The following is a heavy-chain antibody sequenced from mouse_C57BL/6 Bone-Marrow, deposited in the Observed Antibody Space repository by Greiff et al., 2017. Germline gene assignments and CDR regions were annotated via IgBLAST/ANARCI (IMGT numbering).Heavy chain of an antibody. Sequence: VQLQQSGAELVRPGASVKLSCTASGFNIKDDYMHWVKQRPEQGLEWIGWIDPENGDTEYAAKFQGKATLTADTSSNTAYLQLSSLTSEDTAVYYCTTGHSYGSSYVGWYFDVWGTGTTVTVSS. D-gene: IGHD1-1*01. CDR2: IDPENGDT. CDR1: GFNIKDDY. CDR3: TTGHSYGSSYVGWYFDV. J-gene: IGHJ1*03. V-gene: IGHV14-4*01.